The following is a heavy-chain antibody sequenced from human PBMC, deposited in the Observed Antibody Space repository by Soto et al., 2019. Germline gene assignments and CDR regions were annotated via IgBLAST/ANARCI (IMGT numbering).Heavy chain of an antibody. CDR3: ANGSKIWKPDY. Sequence: ASVKVSCKASGYTFTDYAMHWVRQAPGQRREWMGWISTGNGNTKYSQKFQGRVTITRDTSATTAYMELSSLRSEDTAVYYCANGSKIWKPDYWGQGTLVTVSS. V-gene: IGHV1-3*04. CDR1: GYTFTDYA. D-gene: IGHD3-3*01. J-gene: IGHJ4*02. CDR2: ISTGNGNT.